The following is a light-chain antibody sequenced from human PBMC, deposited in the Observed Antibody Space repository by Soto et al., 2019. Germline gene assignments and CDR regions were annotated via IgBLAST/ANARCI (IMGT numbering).Light chain of an antibody. CDR2: AAS. Sequence: DIQLSQSQSSLSASVGDRVTITCRASQSISNYLNWYQQKPGQAPKLLIYAASSLQSGVPSRFSGSGSGTDFTLTISSLQPEDFATYYCQQSYNIPRTFGQGTKVDIK. CDR1: QSISNY. CDR3: QQSYNIPRT. J-gene: IGKJ1*01. V-gene: IGKV1-39*01.